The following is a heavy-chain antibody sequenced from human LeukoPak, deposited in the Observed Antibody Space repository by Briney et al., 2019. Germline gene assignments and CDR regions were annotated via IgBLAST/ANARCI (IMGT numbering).Heavy chain of an antibody. CDR3: ARVARCTSCFDVDY. CDR2: INHSGST. Sequence: SETLSLTCAVDGGSFSGYYWSWNRQPPGKGLEWIGEINHSGSTNYNPSLKSRVTISVDTSKNQFSLTLSSVTAADTAVYYCARVARCTSCFDVDYWGQGTLVTVSS. V-gene: IGHV4-34*01. CDR1: GGSFSGYY. D-gene: IGHD2-2*01. J-gene: IGHJ4*02.